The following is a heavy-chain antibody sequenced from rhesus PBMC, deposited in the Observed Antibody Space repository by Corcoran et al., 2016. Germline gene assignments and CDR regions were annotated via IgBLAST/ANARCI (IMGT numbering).Heavy chain of an antibody. CDR1: GGSISGGYD. CDR2: IYGSRGST. V-gene: IGHV4-76*01. CDR3: ARRSSGWSIFDY. J-gene: IGHJ4*01. D-gene: IGHD6S26*01. Sequence: QVQLQESGPGLVKPSETLSLTCAVSGGSISGGYDWSWIRQPPGKGVEWIGYIYGSRGSTHYNPSLKNRVTISKDTSKNQFSLKLSSVTAADTAVYYGARRSSGWSIFDYWGQGVLVTVSS.